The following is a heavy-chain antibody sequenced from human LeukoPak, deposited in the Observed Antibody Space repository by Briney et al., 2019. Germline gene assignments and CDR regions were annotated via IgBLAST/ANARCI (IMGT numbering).Heavy chain of an antibody. CDR1: GFTFSSFS. CDR3: AKDPGSSWPSDY. V-gene: IGHV3-23*01. D-gene: IGHD6-13*01. J-gene: IGHJ4*02. CDR2: LSTSGAAT. Sequence: GGSLRLSCATSGFTFSSFSMNWVRQAPGKGLEWVSTLSTSGAATYYADSVKGRFTISRDNSKNTLYLQMNSLRAEDTAVYYCAKDPGSSWPSDYWGQGTLVTVSS.